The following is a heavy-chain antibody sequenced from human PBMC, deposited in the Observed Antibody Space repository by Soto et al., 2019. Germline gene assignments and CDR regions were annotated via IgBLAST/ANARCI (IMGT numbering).Heavy chain of an antibody. Sequence: ASVKVSCKASGYTFTSYYMHWVRQAPGQGLEWMGIINPSGGSTSYAQKFQGRVTMTRDTSTSTVYMELSSLRSEDPAVYYCAREDAYRGEARWYSLAYWGQGTLVTVSS. V-gene: IGHV1-46*01. J-gene: IGHJ4*02. CDR1: GYTFTSYY. CDR2: INPSGGST. D-gene: IGHD6-6*01. CDR3: AREDAYRGEARWYSLAY.